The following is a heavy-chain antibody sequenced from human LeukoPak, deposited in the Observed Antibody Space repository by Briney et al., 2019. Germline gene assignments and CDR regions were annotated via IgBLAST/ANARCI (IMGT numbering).Heavy chain of an antibody. D-gene: IGHD4-17*01. CDR3: ARVFIGDYGDYQFDY. J-gene: IGHJ4*02. CDR2: ISSSSSTI. V-gene: IGHV3-48*01. CDR1: GFIFSSYG. Sequence: GGSLRLSCAASGFIFSSYGMNWVRQAPGKGLEWVSYISSSSSTIYYADSVKGRFTISRDNAKDSLYLQMNSLRAEDTAVYYCARVFIGDYGDYQFDYWGQGTLVTVSS.